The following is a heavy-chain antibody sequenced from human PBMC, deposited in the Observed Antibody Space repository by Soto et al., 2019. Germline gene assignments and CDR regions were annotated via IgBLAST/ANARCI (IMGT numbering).Heavy chain of an antibody. D-gene: IGHD3-10*01. V-gene: IGHV1-8*01. CDR1: GYTFTSYD. J-gene: IGHJ4*02. Sequence: ASVKVSCKASGYTFTSYDINWVRQATGQGLEWMGWMNPNSGNTGYAQKFQGRVTMTRNTSISTAYMELSSLRSEDTAVYYCERGLAYYGSGSYSFFDYWGQGTLVTVSS. CDR2: MNPNSGNT. CDR3: ERGLAYYGSGSYSFFDY.